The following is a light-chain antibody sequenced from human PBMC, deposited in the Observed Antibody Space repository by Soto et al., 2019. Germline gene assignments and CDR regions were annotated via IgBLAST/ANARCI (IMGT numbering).Light chain of an antibody. Sequence: QSVLTQPPSVSAAPGQKVTISCSGSSSNIGNNYVSWYQQLPGTAPKLLIYENDKRPTGIPDRFSGSKSGTSATLGITGFQTGDEADYYCGTWDSSLSAGVWVFGGGTKLTVL. CDR2: END. J-gene: IGLJ3*02. CDR3: GTWDSSLSAGVWV. CDR1: SSNIGNNY. V-gene: IGLV1-51*02.